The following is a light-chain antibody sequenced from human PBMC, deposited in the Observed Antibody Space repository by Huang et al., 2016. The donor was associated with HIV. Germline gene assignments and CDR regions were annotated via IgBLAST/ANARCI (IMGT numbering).Light chain of an antibody. CDR2: DAS. V-gene: IGKV1-33*01. CDR3: QQYDNLPLT. CDR1: QVITNY. J-gene: IGKJ4*01. Sequence: DIQMTQSPSSLSASVGERFTITCQASQVITNYFNWYQQKPGKAPKLLIYDASNLETGVPSRFSGSGSGTDFTFTISSLQPEDIATYYCQQYDNLPLTFGGGTKVEIK.